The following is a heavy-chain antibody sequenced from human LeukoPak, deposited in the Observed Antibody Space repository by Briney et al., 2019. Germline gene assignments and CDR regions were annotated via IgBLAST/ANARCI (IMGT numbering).Heavy chain of an antibody. V-gene: IGHV1-69*04. CDR2: IIPILGIA. Sequence: SVKVSCKASGGTFSSYAISWVRQAPGQGLEWMGRIIPILGIANYAQKFQGRVTITADKSTSTAYMELSSLRSEDTAVYYCARVGLLWFRNVAFDIWGQGTMVTVSS. D-gene: IGHD3-10*01. CDR3: ARVGLLWFRNVAFDI. J-gene: IGHJ3*02. CDR1: GGTFSSYA.